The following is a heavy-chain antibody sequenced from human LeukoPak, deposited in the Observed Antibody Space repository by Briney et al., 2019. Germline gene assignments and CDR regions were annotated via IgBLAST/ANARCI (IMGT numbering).Heavy chain of an antibody. V-gene: IGHV1-18*01. CDR3: ARVDSSGWYFDY. D-gene: IGHD6-19*01. Sequence: GASVKVSCKASGYTFTSYGISWVRQAPGQGLEWMGWISAHNGDTNYVQKFQGRVTMTTDTSTSTAYMDLRSLRSDDSAVYYCARVDSSGWYFDYWGQGTLVTVSS. CDR2: ISAHNGDT. CDR1: GYTFTSYG. J-gene: IGHJ4*02.